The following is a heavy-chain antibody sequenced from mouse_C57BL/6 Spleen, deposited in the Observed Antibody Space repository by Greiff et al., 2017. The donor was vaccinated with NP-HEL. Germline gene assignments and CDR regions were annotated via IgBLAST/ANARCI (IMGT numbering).Heavy chain of an antibody. CDR1: GYTFTSYW. J-gene: IGHJ4*01. Sequence: VQLQQSGAELVKPGASVKMSCKASGYTFTSYWITWVKQRPGQGLEWIGDIYPGSGSTNYNEKFKSKATLTVDKSSSTAYMQLSSLTSEDSAVYNCATPIYRNYYYAMDYWGKGTSVTV. CDR3: ATPIYRNYYYAMDY. CDR2: IYPGSGST. V-gene: IGHV1-55*01. D-gene: IGHD2-1*01.